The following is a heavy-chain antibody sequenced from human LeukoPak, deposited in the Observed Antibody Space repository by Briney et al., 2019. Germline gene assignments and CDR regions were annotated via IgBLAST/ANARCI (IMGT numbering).Heavy chain of an antibody. Sequence: ASVKVSCKASGGTFISYAISWVRQAPGQGLEWMGGIIPIFGTANYAQKFQGRVTITADESTSIAYMELSSLRSEDTAVYYCAREGSQEVFDYWGQGTLVTVSS. V-gene: IGHV1-69*01. D-gene: IGHD3-10*01. J-gene: IGHJ4*02. CDR2: IIPIFGTA. CDR3: AREGSQEVFDY. CDR1: GGTFISYA.